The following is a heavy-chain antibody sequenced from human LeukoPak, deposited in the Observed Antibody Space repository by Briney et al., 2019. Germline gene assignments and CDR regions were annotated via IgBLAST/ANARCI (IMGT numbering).Heavy chain of an antibody. CDR3: ARDSPGLVPPPNYYYGMDV. CDR2: ISYDGSNK. J-gene: IGHJ6*02. V-gene: IGHV3-30-3*01. CDR1: GFTFSSYA. D-gene: IGHD2-2*01. Sequence: GGSLRLSCAASGFTFSSYAMHWVRQAPGKGLEWVAVISYDGSNKYYADSVKGRFTISRDNSKNTLYLQMNSLRAEDTAEYYCARDSPGLVPPPNYYYGMDVWGQGTTVTVSS.